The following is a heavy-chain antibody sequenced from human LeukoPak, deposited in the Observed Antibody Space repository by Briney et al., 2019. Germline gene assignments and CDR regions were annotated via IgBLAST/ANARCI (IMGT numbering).Heavy chain of an antibody. Sequence: QSGGSLRLSCVASGFTFSSRDWMTWVRQAPGKGLEWVANIKQDGSEKYYVDSVTGRFTISRDNAKNSLYLQMNSLSAEDTAAYYCARDDYDSSGYDYGTTYYYFDYWGQGTLVTVSS. J-gene: IGHJ4*02. CDR1: GFTFSSRDW. V-gene: IGHV3-7*01. CDR2: IKQDGSEK. CDR3: ARDDYDSSGYDYGTTYYYFDY. D-gene: IGHD3-22*01.